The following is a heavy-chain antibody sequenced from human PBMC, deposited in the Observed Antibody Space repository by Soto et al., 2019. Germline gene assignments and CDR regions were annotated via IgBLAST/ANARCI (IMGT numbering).Heavy chain of an antibody. CDR3: ARDALIGEFSLPYYGMDV. Sequence: QVQLVQSGAEVKKPGSSVKVSCKASGGTFSSYAISWVRQAPGQGLEWMGGIIPIFGTANYAQKFQGRVTITADESTSTAYMELSSLRSEDTAVYYCARDALIGEFSLPYYGMDVWGQGTTVTVSS. CDR1: GGTFSSYA. CDR2: IIPIFGTA. J-gene: IGHJ6*02. V-gene: IGHV1-69*01. D-gene: IGHD3-16*01.